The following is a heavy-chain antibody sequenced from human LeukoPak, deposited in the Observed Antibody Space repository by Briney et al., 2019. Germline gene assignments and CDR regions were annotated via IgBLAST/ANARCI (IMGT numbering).Heavy chain of an antibody. CDR2: IKSKTDGGTT. V-gene: IGHV3-15*01. CDR1: GFTFSNAW. Sequence: PGGSLRLSCAASGFTFSNAWMSWVRQAPGKGLEWVGRIKSKTDGGTTDYAAPVKGRFTIPRDDSKNTLYLQMNSLKTEDTAVYYCTTDLLTLYSSGWYYFDYWGQGTLVTVSS. D-gene: IGHD6-19*01. J-gene: IGHJ4*02. CDR3: TTDLLTLYSSGWYYFDY.